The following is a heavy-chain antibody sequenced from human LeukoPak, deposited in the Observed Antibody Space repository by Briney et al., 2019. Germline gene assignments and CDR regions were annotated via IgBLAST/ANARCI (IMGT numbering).Heavy chain of an antibody. D-gene: IGHD6-13*01. Sequence: PSQTLSLTCTVSGGSISSGSYYWSWIRQPAGKELEWIGRIYTSGSTNYNPSLKSRVTISVDTSKNQFSLKLSSVTAADTAVYYCARDRWRAAAVGQPGAVWGKGTTVTVSS. CDR1: GGSISSGSYY. J-gene: IGHJ6*04. CDR3: ARDRWRAAAVGQPGAV. CDR2: IYTSGST. V-gene: IGHV4-61*02.